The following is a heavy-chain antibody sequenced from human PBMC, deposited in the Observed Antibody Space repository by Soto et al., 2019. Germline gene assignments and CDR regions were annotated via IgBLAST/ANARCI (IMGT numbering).Heavy chain of an antibody. CDR3: AREPYYYGSGTYYNTYYYYGMDV. D-gene: IGHD3-10*01. CDR1: GDSVSSNSAA. J-gene: IGHJ6*02. V-gene: IGHV6-1*01. Sequence: PSQTLSLTCAISGDSVSSNSAAWNWIRQSPSRGLEWLGRTYYRSKWYNDYAVSVKSRITINPDTSKNQFSLQLNSVTPEDTAVYYCAREPYYYGSGTYYNTYYYYGMDVWGQGTTVTVS. CDR2: TYYRSKWYN.